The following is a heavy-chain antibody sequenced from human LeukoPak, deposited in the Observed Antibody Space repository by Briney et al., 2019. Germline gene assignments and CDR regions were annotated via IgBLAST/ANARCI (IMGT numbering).Heavy chain of an antibody. Sequence: GGSLRLSCAASGFTFSSYAMSWVRQAPGKGLEWVANIKQDGSETYYLDSVKGRFTVSRDNAKDSLYLQMNTLRPEDTAVYYCARDPQYSYDDTGTFDSWGQGTLVTVSS. CDR2: IKQDGSET. CDR1: GFTFSSYA. CDR3: ARDPQYSYDDTGTFDS. D-gene: IGHD3-22*01. V-gene: IGHV3-7*01. J-gene: IGHJ4*02.